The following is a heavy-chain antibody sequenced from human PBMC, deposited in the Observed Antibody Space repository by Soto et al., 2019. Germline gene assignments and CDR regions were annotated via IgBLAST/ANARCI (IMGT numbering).Heavy chain of an antibody. CDR1: GYTFSNYG. J-gene: IGHJ3*02. Sequence: ASVKVSCKASGYTFSNYGLTWVRQAPGQRLEWMGWINAGNGNTKYSQKFQGRVTITRDTSASTAYMELSSLRSEDTAVYYCARDIAFDIWGQGTMVTVSS. V-gene: IGHV1-3*01. CDR3: ARDIAFDI. CDR2: INAGNGNT.